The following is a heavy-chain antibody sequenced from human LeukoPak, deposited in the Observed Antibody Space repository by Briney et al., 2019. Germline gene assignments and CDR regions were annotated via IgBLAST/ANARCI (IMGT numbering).Heavy chain of an antibody. J-gene: IGHJ4*02. D-gene: IGHD2-2*01. V-gene: IGHV3-7*01. CDR3: TGILMPAARGEGIFDY. CDR1: GFTFSDYW. Sequence: AGGSLRLSCAASGFTFSDYWMSWVRQAPGKGLEWVANINQDGSRKYYVDSVKGRFTISRDNAKNSLYLQMNSLRGEDTAVYYCTGILMPAARGEGIFDYWGQGTLVFVSS. CDR2: INQDGSRK.